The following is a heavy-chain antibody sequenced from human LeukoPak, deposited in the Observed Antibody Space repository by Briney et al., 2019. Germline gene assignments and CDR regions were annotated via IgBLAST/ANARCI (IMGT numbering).Heavy chain of an antibody. Sequence: GASVKVSFKTSGYTFTGYYVHWVRQAPGQGLEWMGWINPNNGGTRYAQNFQGRVTMTRDTSITTAYMELSSLRSDDTAVYYCARDSATDPLNAFDIWGQGTMVTVSS. J-gene: IGHJ3*02. D-gene: IGHD2-15*01. CDR1: GYTFTGYY. CDR2: INPNNGGT. CDR3: ARDSATDPLNAFDI. V-gene: IGHV1-2*02.